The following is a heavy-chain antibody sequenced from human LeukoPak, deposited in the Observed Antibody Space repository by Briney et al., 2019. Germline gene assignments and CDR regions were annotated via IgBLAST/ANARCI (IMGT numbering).Heavy chain of an antibody. V-gene: IGHV3-48*03. J-gene: IGHJ4*02. CDR3: ASGPQSDY. CDR1: GFTFSSYE. Sequence: GGSLRLPCEASGFTFSSYEMNWVRQAPGKGLEWVSYISSSGNTIYYAASVKGRFTISRDNAKNSLYLQMNSLRAEDTALYYCASGPQSDYWGQGTLVTVSS. CDR2: ISSSGNTI.